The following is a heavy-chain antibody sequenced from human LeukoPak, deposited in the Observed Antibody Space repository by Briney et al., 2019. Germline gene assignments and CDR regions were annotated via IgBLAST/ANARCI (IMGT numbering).Heavy chain of an antibody. CDR2: MNPNSGNT. D-gene: IGHD4-23*01. Sequence: GQGXXXXRWMNPNSGNTGYAQKFQGRVTMTRNTSISTAYMELSSLRSEDTAVYYCARVYRQLRPHYFDYWGQGTLVTVSS. CDR3: ARVYRQLRPHYFDY. V-gene: IGHV1-8*01. J-gene: IGHJ4*02.